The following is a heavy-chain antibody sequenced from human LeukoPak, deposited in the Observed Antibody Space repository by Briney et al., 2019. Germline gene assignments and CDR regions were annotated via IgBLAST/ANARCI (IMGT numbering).Heavy chain of an antibody. CDR1: GFTFSSYE. V-gene: IGHV3-48*03. CDR3: ARFRGHCSSTSCSY. J-gene: IGHJ4*02. D-gene: IGHD2-2*01. CDR2: ISSSGSTI. Sequence: GGSLRLSCAASGFTFSSYEMNWVRQAPGKGLEWVSYISSSGSTIYYADSVKGRFTISRDNAKNSLYLQMNSLRAEDTAVYYCARFRGHCSSTSCSYWGQGTLVTVSS.